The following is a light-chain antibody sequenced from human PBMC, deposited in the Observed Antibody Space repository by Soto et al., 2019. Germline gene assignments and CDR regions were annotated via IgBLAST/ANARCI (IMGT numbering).Light chain of an antibody. CDR3: SSYAGYNTVI. Sequence: QSALTQPPSASGSPGQSVTISCTGTSSDVGGYNYVSWYQQHPGKAPKLMIYEVSQRPSGVPDRFSGSKSGNTASLTVSGLQAEDEAEYYCSSYAGYNTVIFGGGTKLTVL. J-gene: IGLJ2*01. V-gene: IGLV2-8*01. CDR2: EVS. CDR1: SSDVGGYNY.